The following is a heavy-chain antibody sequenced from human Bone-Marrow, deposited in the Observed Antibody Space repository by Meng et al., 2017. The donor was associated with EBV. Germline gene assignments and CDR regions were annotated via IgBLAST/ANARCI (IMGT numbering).Heavy chain of an antibody. CDR3: ASESGRGYTPDY. D-gene: IGHD3-10*01. J-gene: IGHJ4*02. V-gene: IGHV1-69*06. CDR2: LIPMLGAP. CDR1: VGTFSSDA. Sequence: QVQVVQCGAEGKKPGPSVKSYCKTAVGTFSSDAISWVRQAPEQGLEWMGGLIPMLGAPNYAQKFQDRVTIIADKSTSIHYMELSSLRSDDTAVYYCASESGRGYTPDYWGRGALVTVSS.